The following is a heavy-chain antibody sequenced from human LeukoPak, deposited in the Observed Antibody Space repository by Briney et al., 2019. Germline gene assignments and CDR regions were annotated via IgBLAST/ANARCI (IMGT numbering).Heavy chain of an antibody. CDR3: ARSGYSYGYWGHFDY. CDR2: INHGGST. CDR1: GGSFSGYY. V-gene: IGHV4-34*01. D-gene: IGHD5-18*01. Sequence: SETLSLTCAVYGGSFSGYYWSWIRQPPGKGLEWIGEINHGGSTNYNPSLKSRVTISVDTSKNQFSLKLSSVTAADTAVYYCARSGYSYGYWGHFDYWGQGTLVTVSS. J-gene: IGHJ4*02.